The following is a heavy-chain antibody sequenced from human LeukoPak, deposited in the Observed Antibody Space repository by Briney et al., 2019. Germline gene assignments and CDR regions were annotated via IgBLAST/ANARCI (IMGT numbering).Heavy chain of an antibody. D-gene: IGHD2-2*01. V-gene: IGHV3-21*01. J-gene: IGHJ6*02. CDR1: GVTFSSYS. CDR3: ARLYCSSTSCSSPYYYYGMDV. Sequence: MPGGSLRLSCVASGVTFSSYSMNWVRQAPGKGLEWVSSISSSSSYIYYADSAKGRFTISRDNAKNSLYLQMNSLRAEDTAVYYCARLYCSSTSCSSPYYYYGMDVWGQGTTVTVSS. CDR2: ISSSSSYI.